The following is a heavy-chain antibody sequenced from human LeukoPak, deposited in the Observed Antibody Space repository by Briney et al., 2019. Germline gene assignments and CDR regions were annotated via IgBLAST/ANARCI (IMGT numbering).Heavy chain of an antibody. D-gene: IGHD3-10*01. Sequence: SETLSLTCTVSGGSISSYYWSWIRQPPGKGLEWIGYIYYSGSTNYNPSLKSRVTISVDTSKNQFSLKLSSVTAADTAVYYCAREVSTGVRGPTWFDPWGQGTLVTVSS. V-gene: IGHV4-59*01. CDR3: AREVSTGVRGPTWFDP. CDR1: GGSISSYY. CDR2: IYYSGST. J-gene: IGHJ5*02.